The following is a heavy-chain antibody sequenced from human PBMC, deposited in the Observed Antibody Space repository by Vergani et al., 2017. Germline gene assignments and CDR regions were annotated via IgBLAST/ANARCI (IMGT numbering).Heavy chain of an antibody. V-gene: IGHV3-30*02. D-gene: IGHD3-16*01. CDR1: GFTLSNYD. Sequence: QVQLVESGGGVFQRGGSLRLSCATSGFTLSNYDMQWIRQGPGKGLEFVAFIQFDGSNQYYADSVKGRFTLSRDFSKNTLYQQMNSLRTDDTATYYCANHFRGWGIDYWGQGTQVIVSS. CDR3: ANHFRGWGIDY. CDR2: IQFDGSNQ. J-gene: IGHJ4*02.